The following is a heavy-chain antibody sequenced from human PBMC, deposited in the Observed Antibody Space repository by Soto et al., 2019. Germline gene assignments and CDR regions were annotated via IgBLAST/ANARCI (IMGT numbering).Heavy chain of an antibody. CDR1: GFIFSTYG. D-gene: IGHD4-17*01. Sequence: PVGSLRLSCAASGFIFSTYGMHWVRQAPGKGLEWLSVISYDGNNKYYADSVKGRFTISRDNSKNTLWLQMDSLRTEDTAVYYCAKDLLLTTITTVGDWGQGTLVTVSS. J-gene: IGHJ4*02. V-gene: IGHV3-30*18. CDR2: ISYDGNNK. CDR3: AKDLLLTTITTVGD.